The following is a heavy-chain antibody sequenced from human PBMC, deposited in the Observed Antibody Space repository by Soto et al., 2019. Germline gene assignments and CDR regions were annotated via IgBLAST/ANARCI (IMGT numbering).Heavy chain of an antibody. Sequence: ASVKVSCKASGYTFTSYGISWVRQAPGQGLEWMGWISAYNGNTNYAQELQGRVTMTTDTSTSTAHMELRSLRSDDTAVYYCARGVAVAGFDWFDPWGQGTLVTVSS. V-gene: IGHV1-18*04. CDR2: ISAYNGNT. CDR1: GYTFTSYG. D-gene: IGHD6-19*01. CDR3: ARGVAVAGFDWFDP. J-gene: IGHJ5*02.